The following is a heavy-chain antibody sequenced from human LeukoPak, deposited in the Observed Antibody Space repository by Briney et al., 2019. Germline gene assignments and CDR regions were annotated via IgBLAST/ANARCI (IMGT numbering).Heavy chain of an antibody. V-gene: IGHV4-4*07. J-gene: IGHJ5*02. CDR2: IYTSGST. Sequence: KPSETLSLTCTISGGSISNYYWSWIRQPAGRGLEWTGRIYTSGSTNYNPSLKSRVTMSVDTSKNHFSLKVYSVTAADTAVYYCARDLGRFDRWAQGTLVTVSS. CDR3: ARDLGRFDR. CDR1: GGSISNYY.